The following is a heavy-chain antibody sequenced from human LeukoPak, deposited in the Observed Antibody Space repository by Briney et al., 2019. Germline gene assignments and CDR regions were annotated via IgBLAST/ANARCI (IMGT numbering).Heavy chain of an antibody. CDR1: GITFSNYG. J-gene: IGHJ4*02. Sequence: PGVSLRLSCAASGITFSNYGMHWVRQTPGKGLEWVAFIRNDGSDKYHADSVKGRVTISRDNSKNTLYLQMNSLRAEDTAVYYCAREYGWGCDFRGQGTPVTVSS. D-gene: IGHD6-19*01. CDR2: IRNDGSDK. CDR3: AREYGWGCDF. V-gene: IGHV3-30*02.